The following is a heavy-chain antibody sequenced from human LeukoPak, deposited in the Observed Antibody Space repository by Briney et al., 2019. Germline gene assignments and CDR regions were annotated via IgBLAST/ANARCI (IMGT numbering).Heavy chain of an antibody. CDR2: IRYGGSNK. V-gene: IGHV3-30*02. CDR1: GFTFSSYG. CDR3: AKVKVNYYDSTSYFDY. J-gene: IGHJ4*02. D-gene: IGHD3-22*01. Sequence: GGSLRLSCAASGFTFSSYGMHWVRQAPGKVLEWVAFIRYGGSNKYYADSVKGRFTISRDNSKNTLYLQMNSLRAEDSAVYYCAKVKVNYYDSTSYFDYWGQGTLVTVSS.